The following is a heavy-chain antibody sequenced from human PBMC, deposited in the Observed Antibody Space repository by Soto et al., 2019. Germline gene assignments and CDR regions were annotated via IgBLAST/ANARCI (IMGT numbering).Heavy chain of an antibody. CDR1: GDSVSSNSAA. D-gene: IGHD2-2*01. V-gene: IGHV6-1*01. CDR3: ARLGDCSSASCLTAYGMDV. J-gene: IGHJ6*02. CDR2: TYYRSKWYN. Sequence: SQTLSLTCAISGDSVSSNSAAWNWIRQSPSRGLEWLGRTYYRSKWYNDYAVSVKSRTTINPDTSKNQFSLQLNSVTPEDTAVYYCARLGDCSSASCLTAYGMDVWGQGTTVTVSS.